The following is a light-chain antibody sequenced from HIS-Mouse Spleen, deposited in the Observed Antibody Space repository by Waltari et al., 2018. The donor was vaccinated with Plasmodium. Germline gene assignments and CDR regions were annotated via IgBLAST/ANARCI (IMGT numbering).Light chain of an antibody. V-gene: IGLV1-44*01. CDR3: AAWDDSLNGPV. J-gene: IGLJ2*01. CDR2: SNK. Sequence: QSVLTQPPSASGTPGQRVTISCSGSSSNIGSNTVNWYQQLPGTAPKLLIYSNKRRRSGVPDRVSGSKSGTSAALAISGLQSEDEADYYCAAWDDSLNGPVFGGGTKLTVL. CDR1: SSNIGSNT.